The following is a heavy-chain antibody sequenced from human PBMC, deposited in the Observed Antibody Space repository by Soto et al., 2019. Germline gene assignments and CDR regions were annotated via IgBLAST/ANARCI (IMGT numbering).Heavy chain of an antibody. CDR1: SGSLSGYY. CDR2: IIQSGNT. Sequence: ETLCRTFTIYSGSLSGYYWSWIRQPPGKGLEWIGEIIQSGNTNYSPSLKSRVSISIDTSKKQFSLNLASVSAADTAVYYCARAPKVSGSSQTRPDFWGQGTLVTVSS. D-gene: IGHD6-6*01. J-gene: IGHJ4*02. CDR3: ARAPKVSGSSQTRPDF. V-gene: IGHV4-34*12.